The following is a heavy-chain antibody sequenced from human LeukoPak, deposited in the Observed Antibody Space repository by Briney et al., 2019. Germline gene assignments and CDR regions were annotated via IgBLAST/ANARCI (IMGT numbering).Heavy chain of an antibody. V-gene: IGHV1-18*01. Sequence: ASVKVSCKASGYTFTSYGISWVRQAPGQGREGMGWIIDYNGNTNYTKKLDGRVTMTTDTSTSTVYMELRNLRSDDTAEYYCARVFSSAYYDWLSTGYYYDGMDFWGQGHRAMVSS. J-gene: IGHJ6*02. CDR3: ARVFSSAYYDWLSTGYYYDGMDF. CDR2: IIDYNGNT. CDR1: GYTFTSYG. D-gene: IGHD3-9*01.